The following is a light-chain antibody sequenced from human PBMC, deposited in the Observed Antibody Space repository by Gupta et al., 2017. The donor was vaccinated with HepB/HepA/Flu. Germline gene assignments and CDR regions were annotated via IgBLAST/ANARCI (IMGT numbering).Light chain of an antibody. CDR1: QSVSSY. CDR3: QHRSNWPPT. Sequence: EIVLTQFPASLSLSQEERATLPCWASQSVSSYLAWYQQRPGQAPRLLIYYASNRATGVPARFSGSGSGTDFTLTISSLEPEDFAVYYCQHRSNWPPTFGQGTKVEIK. J-gene: IGKJ1*01. CDR2: YAS. V-gene: IGKV3-11*01.